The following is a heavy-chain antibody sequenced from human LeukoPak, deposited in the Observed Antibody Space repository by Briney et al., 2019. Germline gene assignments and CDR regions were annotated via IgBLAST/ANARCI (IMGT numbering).Heavy chain of an antibody. CDR3: AKWGDYDVLTGYYVSDF. V-gene: IGHV3-23*01. D-gene: IGHD3-9*01. J-gene: IGHJ4*02. CDR1: GLIFRNYA. Sequence: GASLSLLCAASGLIFRNYAMYWVRQAPGKGREWVSAISGRSNNTYYADSVKGRFTISRDSSKNTLYLQMNSLRADDTAVYYCAKWGDYDVLTGYYVSDFWGQGTMVTVSS. CDR2: ISGRSNNT.